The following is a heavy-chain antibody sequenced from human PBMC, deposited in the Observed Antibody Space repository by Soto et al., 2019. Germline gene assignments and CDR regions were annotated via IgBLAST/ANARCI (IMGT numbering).Heavy chain of an antibody. D-gene: IGHD2-15*01. Sequence: QLVESGGRGVQPGRSLRLSCEACEFTFSSYAMHWVRQAPGRGLEWVELISFDGSKEYYADSVKGRFIISRDNSRSMVYLQMDRLRPDDTAIYYCARPIPRWSYHYGMDVWGQGTTVTVSS. J-gene: IGHJ6*02. CDR2: ISFDGSKE. V-gene: IGHV3-30*03. CDR3: ARPIPRWSYHYGMDV. CDR1: EFTFSSYA.